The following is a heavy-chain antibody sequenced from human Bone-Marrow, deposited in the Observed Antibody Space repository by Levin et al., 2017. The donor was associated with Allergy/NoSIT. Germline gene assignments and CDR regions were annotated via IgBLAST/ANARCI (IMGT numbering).Heavy chain of an antibody. CDR3: ARLTFWMAATHAGYFHP. CDR1: GYTFTNSY. Sequence: PGESLKISCQGSGYTFTNSYIAWVRQMPGKGLEWMGSVHPGKSDTKYNPSFQGHVSISVDSSLNAAYLQWDSLKTSDTAIYYCARLTFWMAATHAGYFHPWGQGTLVTVSS. CDR2: VHPGKSDT. D-gene: IGHD3-16*01. V-gene: IGHV5-51*01. J-gene: IGHJ5*02.